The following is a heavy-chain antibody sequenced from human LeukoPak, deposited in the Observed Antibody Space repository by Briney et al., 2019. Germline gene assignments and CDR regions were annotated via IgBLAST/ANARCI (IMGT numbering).Heavy chain of an antibody. J-gene: IGHJ4*02. V-gene: IGHV3-30*18. D-gene: IGHD5-12*01. CDR2: ISNDGSNSNK. CDR1: GFTFSSYG. Sequence: GRSLRLSCAASGFTFSSYGMHWVRQAPGKGLEWVAVISNDGSNSNKYYADSVKGRFTISRDNSKNTLFLQMNSLRVEDTAVYYCAKGSNRGVVTIDYWGQGTLVTVSS. CDR3: AKGSNRGVVTIDY.